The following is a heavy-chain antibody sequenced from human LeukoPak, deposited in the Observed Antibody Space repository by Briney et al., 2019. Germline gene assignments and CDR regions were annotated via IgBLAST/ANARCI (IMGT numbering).Heavy chain of an antibody. J-gene: IGHJ4*02. CDR2: INHSGST. V-gene: IGHV4-34*01. CDR3: AVRGGAVALDY. Sequence: SETLSLTCAVYGGSFSGYYWSWIRQPPGKGLEWIGEINHSGSTNYNPSLKSRVTISVDTSKNQFTLKLSSVTAADTAVYYCAVRGGAVALDYWGQGTLVTASS. D-gene: IGHD6-19*01. CDR1: GGSFSGYY.